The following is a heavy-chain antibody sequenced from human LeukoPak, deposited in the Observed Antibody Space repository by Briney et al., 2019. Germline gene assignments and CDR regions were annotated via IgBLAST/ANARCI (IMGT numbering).Heavy chain of an antibody. Sequence: SQTLSLTCAISGDSVSSNSATWSWIRQSPSRGLEWLGRTYYMSQWSNDYAVSVQGRITISPDTSKNQFSLQLNSVTAADTAVYYCAKRDGNGGNSARSAYDYWGQGTLVTVSS. CDR1: GDSVSSNSAT. D-gene: IGHD4-23*01. J-gene: IGHJ4*02. V-gene: IGHV6-1*01. CDR2: TYYMSQWSN. CDR3: AKRDGNGGNSARSAYDY.